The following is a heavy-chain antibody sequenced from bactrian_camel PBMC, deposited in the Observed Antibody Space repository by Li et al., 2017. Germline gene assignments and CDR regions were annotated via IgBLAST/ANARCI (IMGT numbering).Heavy chain of an antibody. CDR1: GFSPSTHY. CDR2: INGGGGST. J-gene: IGHJ4*01. D-gene: IGHD5*01. V-gene: IGHV3S1*01. CDR3: VNGASDVGYNY. Sequence: VQLVESGGGLVQPGGSVRLSCAASGFSPSTHYMVWVRQAPGKGLEWVSAINGGGGSTYYADSVKGRFTISADHAKNTLLLQLNSLKIEDTAMYYCVNGASDVGYNYWGQGTQVTVS.